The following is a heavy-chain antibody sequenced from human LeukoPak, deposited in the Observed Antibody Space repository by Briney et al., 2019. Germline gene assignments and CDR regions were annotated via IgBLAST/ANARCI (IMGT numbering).Heavy chain of an antibody. Sequence: GGSLRLSCAASGFTFSSYSMNWVRQAPGKGLEWVSSISSSSSYIYYADSVKGRFTISRDNAKNSLYLQMNSLRAEDTAVYYCARTPDYYDSSGYCYEGPGDYWGQGTLVTVSS. V-gene: IGHV3-21*01. J-gene: IGHJ4*02. CDR2: ISSSSSYI. CDR1: GFTFSSYS. D-gene: IGHD3-22*01. CDR3: ARTPDYYDSSGYCYEGPGDY.